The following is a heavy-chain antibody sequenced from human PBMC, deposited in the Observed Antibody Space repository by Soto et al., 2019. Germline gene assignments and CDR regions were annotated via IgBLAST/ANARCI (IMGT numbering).Heavy chain of an antibody. CDR1: GGTFSSYA. J-gene: IGHJ6*02. V-gene: IGHV1-69*01. D-gene: IGHD6-19*01. Sequence: QVQLVQSGAEVKKPGSSVKVSCKASGGTFSSYAISWVRQAPGQGLEWMGGIIPIFGTANYAQKFQGRVTITADESTSTAYMELSSLRFEDTAVYYCARDILEMAGPYYYYYGMDVWGQGTTVTVSS. CDR3: ARDILEMAGPYYYYYGMDV. CDR2: IIPIFGTA.